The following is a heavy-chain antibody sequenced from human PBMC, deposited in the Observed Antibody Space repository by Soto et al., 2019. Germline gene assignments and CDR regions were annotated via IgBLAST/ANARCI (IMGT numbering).Heavy chain of an antibody. Sequence: GGSLRLSCAASGFTFSSYAMHWVRQAPGKGLEWVAVISYDGSNKYYADSVKGRFTISRDNSKNTLYLQMNSLRAEDTAVYYCARDLWTTGPYHYGLAVWGQRTTVPVSS. CDR3: ARDLWTTGPYHYGLAV. CDR1: GFTFSSYA. D-gene: IGHD4-17*01. V-gene: IGHV3-30-3*01. J-gene: IGHJ6*02. CDR2: ISYDGSNK.